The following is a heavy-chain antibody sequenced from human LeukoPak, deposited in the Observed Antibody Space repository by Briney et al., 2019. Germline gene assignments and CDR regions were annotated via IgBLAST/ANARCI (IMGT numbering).Heavy chain of an antibody. J-gene: IGHJ6*03. CDR2: IYYSGST. CDR1: GGSISSYY. V-gene: IGHV4-59*01. CDR3: ARFSPPDYYYYYYMDV. Sequence: ASETLSLTCTVSGGSISSYYWSWIRQPPGKGLEWIGYIYYSGSTNYNPSLKSRVTISVDTSKNQFSLKLSSVTAADTAVYYCARFSPPDYYYYYYMDVWGKGTTVTVSS.